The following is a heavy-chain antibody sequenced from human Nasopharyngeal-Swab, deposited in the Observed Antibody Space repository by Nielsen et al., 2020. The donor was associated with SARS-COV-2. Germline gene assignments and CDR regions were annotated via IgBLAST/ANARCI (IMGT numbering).Heavy chain of an antibody. V-gene: IGHV4-34*01. J-gene: IGHJ4*02. CDR1: GGSFSGYY. CDR3: ARGTLWSGYYKALGYFDY. D-gene: IGHD3-3*01. Sequence: SETLSLTCAVYGGSFSGYYWSWIRQPPGKGLEWIGEINHSGSTNYNPSLKSRVTISVDTSKNQFSLKLSSVTAADTAVYYCARGTLWSGYYKALGYFDYWGQGTLVTVSS. CDR2: INHSGST.